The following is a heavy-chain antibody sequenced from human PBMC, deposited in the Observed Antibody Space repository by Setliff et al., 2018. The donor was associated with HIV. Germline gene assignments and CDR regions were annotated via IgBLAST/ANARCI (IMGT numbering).Heavy chain of an antibody. CDR3: ARSLCDYDSCGYYYNY. Sequence: ESLKISCKGSGYTFTSYWIGWVRQMPGKGLEWMGIIYPGDSDTRYSPSFQGRVTISADKSINTAYRQWSSLQASDTAMYYCARSLCDYDSCGYYYNYWGQGTLVTVS. J-gene: IGHJ4*02. V-gene: IGHV5-51*01. CDR1: GYTFTSYW. D-gene: IGHD3-22*01. CDR2: IYPGDSDT.